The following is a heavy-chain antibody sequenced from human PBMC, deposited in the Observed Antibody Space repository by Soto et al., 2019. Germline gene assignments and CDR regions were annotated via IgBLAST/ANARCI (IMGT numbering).Heavy chain of an antibody. CDR2: ISYDGSNK. CDR1: GFTFSSYA. Sequence: QVQLVESGGGVVQPGRSLRLSCAASGFTFSSYAMHWVRQAPGKGLEWVAVISYDGSNKYYADSVKGRFTISRDNSKNTLYRQVNSLRAEDTAVYYCARDQDILTGYPAYWGQGTLVTVSS. CDR3: ARDQDILTGYPAY. J-gene: IGHJ4*02. D-gene: IGHD3-9*01. V-gene: IGHV3-30-3*01.